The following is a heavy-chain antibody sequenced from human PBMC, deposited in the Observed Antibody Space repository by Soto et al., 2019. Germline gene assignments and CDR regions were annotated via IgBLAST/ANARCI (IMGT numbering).Heavy chain of an antibody. CDR1: GESFSGYH. Sequence: QVQLQQWGAGLLKPSETLSLTCGVYGESFSGYHWSWIRQAPGKGLEWIGEINQSGSTNYSPSLKSRVTMSVDTSKKQFSLKLSSVTAADTALYYCATRDSYYGMDFWGRGTTVTVSS. CDR3: ATRDSYYGMDF. CDR2: INQSGST. V-gene: IGHV4-34*01. J-gene: IGHJ6*02.